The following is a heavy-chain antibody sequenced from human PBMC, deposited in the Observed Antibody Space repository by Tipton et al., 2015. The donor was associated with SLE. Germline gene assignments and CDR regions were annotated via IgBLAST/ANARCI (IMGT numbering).Heavy chain of an antibody. CDR1: GGSFSGYY. J-gene: IGHJ6*02. V-gene: IGHV4-34*01. CDR2: INHSGST. Sequence: TLSLTCAVYGGSFSGYYWSWIRQPPGKGLEWIGEINHSGSTNYNPSLKSRVTISVDTSKNQFSLKLSSVTAADTAVYYCAREINWNYYYGMDVWGQGTTVTVSS. CDR3: AREINWNYYYGMDV. D-gene: IGHD1-1*01.